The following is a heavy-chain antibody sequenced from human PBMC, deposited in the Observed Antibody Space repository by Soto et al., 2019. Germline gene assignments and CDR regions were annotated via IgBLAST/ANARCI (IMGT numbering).Heavy chain of an antibody. D-gene: IGHD1-1*01. V-gene: IGHV3-30*18. CDR1: WCTFINHG. J-gene: IGHJ6*03. Sequence: AGVPPRVSWAASWCTFINHGSHRVRQAPGKGLEWVAVISYDGSNKYYADSVKGRFTISRDNSKNTLYLQMNSLRAEDTAVYYCAKTEPYYYYYYMDVWGKGTTVTVSS. CDR2: ISYDGSNK. CDR3: AKTEPYYYYYYMDV.